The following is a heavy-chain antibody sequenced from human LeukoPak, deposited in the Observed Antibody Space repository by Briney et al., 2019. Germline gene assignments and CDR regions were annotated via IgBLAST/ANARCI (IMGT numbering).Heavy chain of an antibody. V-gene: IGHV3-74*01. CDR3: AKDRYGDFDY. CDR1: GFTLSLAW. D-gene: IGHD4-17*01. CDR2: IKYDGSYT. Sequence: GGSLRLSCATSGFTLSLAWMHWVRQAPGKGLEWVSRIKYDGSYTNYADSVKGRFTISRDNSKNTLYLQMNSLRAEDTAVYYCAKDRYGDFDYWGQGTLVTVSS. J-gene: IGHJ4*02.